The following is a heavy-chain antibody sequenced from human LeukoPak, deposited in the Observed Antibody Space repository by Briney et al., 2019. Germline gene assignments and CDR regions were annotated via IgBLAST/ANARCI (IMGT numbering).Heavy chain of an antibody. CDR1: GYTFTGYG. CDR3: ARGSDETLYYYYGMDV. Sequence: ASVKVSCKASGYTFTGYGISWVRQAPGQGLEWMGWISAYNGNTNYAQKLQGRVTMTTDTSTSTAYMELRSLRSDDTAVYYCARGSDETLYYYYGMDVWGQGTTVTVSS. V-gene: IGHV1-18*01. CDR2: ISAYNGNT. J-gene: IGHJ6*02.